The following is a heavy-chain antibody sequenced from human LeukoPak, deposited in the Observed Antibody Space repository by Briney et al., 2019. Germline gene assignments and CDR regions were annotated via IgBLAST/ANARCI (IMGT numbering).Heavy chain of an antibody. D-gene: IGHD6-6*01. V-gene: IGHV1-2*06. Sequence: ASVKVSXKASGYTFTDNYIHWVRQAPGQGLEWMGRINPKTGGTNYAQKFQGRVTMTTDTSISTAYMDLSSLRSDDTAVYICARDPLSLSSSFFDYWGQGTLVTVSS. CDR2: INPKTGGT. CDR1: GYTFTDNY. J-gene: IGHJ4*02. CDR3: ARDPLSLSSSFFDY.